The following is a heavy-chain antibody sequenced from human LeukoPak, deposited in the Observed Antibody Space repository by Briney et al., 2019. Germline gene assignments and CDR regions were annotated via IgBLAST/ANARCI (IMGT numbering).Heavy chain of an antibody. CDR2: ISRSSSYT. CDR3: ARGYCTNGVCYFSS. Sequence: KPGGSLRLSCAASGFTFSDYYMSWIRQAPGXGLEWVSYISRSSSYTNYADSVKGRFTISRDNAKNTLYLQMNSLRAEDTAVYYCARGYCTNGVCYFSSWGQGTLVTVSS. V-gene: IGHV3-11*06. CDR1: GFTFSDYY. J-gene: IGHJ5*02. D-gene: IGHD2-8*01.